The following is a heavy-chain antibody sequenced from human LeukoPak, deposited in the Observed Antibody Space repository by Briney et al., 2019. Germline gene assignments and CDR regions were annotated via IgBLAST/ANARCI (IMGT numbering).Heavy chain of an antibody. J-gene: IGHJ3*02. D-gene: IGHD1-26*01. CDR3: AREGPVVGAHLLWAFDI. CDR2: IIPIFGTA. Sequence: ASVKVSCKASGGTFSSYAISWVRQAPGQGLEWMGGIIPIFGTANYAQKFQGRVTISADESTSTAYMELSSLRSEDTAVYYCAREGPVVGAHLLWAFDIWGQGTMVTVSS. V-gene: IGHV1-69*13. CDR1: GGTFSSYA.